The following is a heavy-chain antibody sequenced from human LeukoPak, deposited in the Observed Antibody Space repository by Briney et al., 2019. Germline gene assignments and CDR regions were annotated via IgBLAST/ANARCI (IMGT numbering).Heavy chain of an antibody. CDR3: ARGPGVVVTALYYYYYGMDV. Sequence: SQTLSLTCTVSGGSISSGDYSWSWIRQPPGKGLEWIGYIYYSGSTYYNPSLKSRVTISVDTSKNQFSLKLSSVTAADTAVYYCARGPGVVVTALYYYYYGMDVWGQGTTVTVSS. CDR1: GGSISSGDYS. V-gene: IGHV4-30-4*01. D-gene: IGHD2-21*02. J-gene: IGHJ6*02. CDR2: IYYSGST.